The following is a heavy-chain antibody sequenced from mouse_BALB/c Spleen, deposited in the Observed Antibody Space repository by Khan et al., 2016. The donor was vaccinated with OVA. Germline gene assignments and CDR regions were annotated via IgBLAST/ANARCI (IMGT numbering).Heavy chain of an antibody. CDR2: IDPFSGGA. CDR1: GYSFSTYY. V-gene: IGHV1S135*01. D-gene: IGHD1-1*01. CDR3: ASHGRTACFAY. Sequence: IQLVQSGPELMKPGASVKISCKASGYSFSTYYIHWVTRSHGKTLEWIGYIDPFSGGATYTQKFKGKATLSVDKSSSTAYMHLTSLTSEDSAFYCCASHGRTACFAYWGQGTLVTVSA. J-gene: IGHJ3*01.